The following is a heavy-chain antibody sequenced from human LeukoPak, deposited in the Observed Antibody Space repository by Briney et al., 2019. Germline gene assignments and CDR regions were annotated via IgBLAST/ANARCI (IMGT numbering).Heavy chain of an antibody. D-gene: IGHD3-10*01. CDR2: ISWDGGST. CDR3: AKVLFPYGSGSSLPDY. CDR1: GFTFDDYT. J-gene: IGHJ4*02. V-gene: IGHV3-43*01. Sequence: GGSLRLSCAASGFTFDDYTMHWVRQAPGKGLEWVSLISWDGGSTYYADSVKGRFTTSRDNSKNSLYLQMNSLRTEDTALYYCAKVLFPYGSGSSLPDYWGQGTLVTVSS.